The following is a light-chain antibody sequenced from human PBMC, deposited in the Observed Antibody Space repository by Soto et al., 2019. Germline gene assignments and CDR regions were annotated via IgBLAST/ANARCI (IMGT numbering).Light chain of an antibody. CDR2: EVS. CDR3: SSYRSSNTLLYV. J-gene: IGLJ1*01. Sequence: QSALTQPASVSGSPGQSITISCTGTSSDVGGYNYISWYQQHPGKAPKLLIYEVSHRPSGVSNRFSGSKSGNTASLTISGLQAEDEADYYCSSYRSSNTLLYVFGTGTKVTVL. CDR1: SSDVGGYNY. V-gene: IGLV2-14*01.